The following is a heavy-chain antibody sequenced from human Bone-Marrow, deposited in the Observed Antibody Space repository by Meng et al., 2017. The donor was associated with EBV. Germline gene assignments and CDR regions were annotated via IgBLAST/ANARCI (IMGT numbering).Heavy chain of an antibody. CDR3: ATCGGEWQLPDY. J-gene: IGHJ4*02. D-gene: IGHD2-15*01. Sequence: EVQLVESXXXXXQXXGXXRLSCVASGFTVSSNEMSWVRQAPGKGLEWVSVIYSGTITYYADSVKGRFTISRDNSKNTVYLQMNSLRADDTAVYYCATCGGEWQLPDYWGQGTLVTVSS. CDR1: GFTVSSNE. CDR2: IYSGTIT. V-gene: IGHV3-53*01.